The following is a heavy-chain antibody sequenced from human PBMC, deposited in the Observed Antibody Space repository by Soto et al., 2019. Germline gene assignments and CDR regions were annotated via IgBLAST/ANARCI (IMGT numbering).Heavy chain of an antibody. Sequence: SSETLSVTCTVSGGSISSSSYYWGWIRQPPGKGLEWIGSIYYSGSTYYNPSLKSRVTISVDTSKNQFSLKLSSVTAADTAVYYCARHGQRWPDIVVVPAAIGHYYYGMDVWGQGTTVTVSS. D-gene: IGHD2-2*02. J-gene: IGHJ6*02. CDR1: GGSISSSSYY. V-gene: IGHV4-39*01. CDR2: IYYSGST. CDR3: ARHGQRWPDIVVVPAAIGHYYYGMDV.